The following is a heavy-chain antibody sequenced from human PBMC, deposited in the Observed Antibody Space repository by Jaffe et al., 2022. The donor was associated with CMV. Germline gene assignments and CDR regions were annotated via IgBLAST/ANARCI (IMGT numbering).Heavy chain of an antibody. CDR3: TTGLGNRGPRGSGY. D-gene: IGHD3-16*01. CDR1: GFTFRNAW. J-gene: IGHJ4*02. Sequence: EVQLVESGGGLVKPGGSLRLSCAASGFTFRNAWMSWVRQAPGKGLEWVGRIKSKTDVGTTDYAAPVKGRFTISRDDSKNTVYLQMDSLKIDDTAMYYCTTGLGNRGPRGSGYWGQGTLVTVSS. V-gene: IGHV3-15*01. CDR2: IKSKTDVGTT.